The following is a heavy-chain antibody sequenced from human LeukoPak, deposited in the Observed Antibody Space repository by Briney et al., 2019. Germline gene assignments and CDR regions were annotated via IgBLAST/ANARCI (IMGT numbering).Heavy chain of an antibody. CDR3: ARGSDYGGNSVDY. CDR1: GGSISSYY. V-gene: IGHV4-4*07. CDR2: IYYSGST. J-gene: IGHJ4*02. Sequence: SETLSLTCTVSGGSISSYYWSWIRQPAGKGLEWIGRIYYSGSTYYNPSLKSRVTISVDRSKNQFSLKLSSVTAADTAVYYCARGSDYGGNSVDYWGQGTLVTVSS. D-gene: IGHD4-23*01.